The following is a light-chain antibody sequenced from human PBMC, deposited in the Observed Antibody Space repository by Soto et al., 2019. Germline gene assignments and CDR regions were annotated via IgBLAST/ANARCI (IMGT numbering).Light chain of an antibody. V-gene: IGKV1-39*01. Sequence: DIQMTQSPSSLSASIGYRVTITCRASQSISSYLNWFQQKPGEAPKLLIQAASSLQSGVPSRFSGSGSGTDFTLTINSLQPEDFAVYYCQQSYSAPVTFGQGTKL. CDR1: QSISSY. J-gene: IGKJ2*01. CDR3: QQSYSAPVT. CDR2: AAS.